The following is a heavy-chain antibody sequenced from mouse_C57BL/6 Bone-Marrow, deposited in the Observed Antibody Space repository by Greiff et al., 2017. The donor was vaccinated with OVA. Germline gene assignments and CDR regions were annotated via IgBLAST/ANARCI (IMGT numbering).Heavy chain of an antibody. Sequence: VQLQESGPGLVQPSQSLSITCTVSGFSLTSYGVHWVRQPPGKGLEWLGVIWSGGSTDYNAAFISRLSISKDNSKSQAYIKMHSLQAEDTAIYYCAKQIYNDPDWLAYWGQGTLLTVSA. D-gene: IGHD2-4*01. CDR2: IWSGGST. V-gene: IGHV2-4*01. CDR3: AKQIYNDPDWLAY. CDR1: GFSLTSYG. J-gene: IGHJ3*01.